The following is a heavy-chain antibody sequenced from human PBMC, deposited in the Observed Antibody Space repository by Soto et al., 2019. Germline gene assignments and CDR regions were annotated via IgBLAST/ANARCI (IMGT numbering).Heavy chain of an antibody. CDR1: GYAFSTYG. CDR2: ISVHNDYT. Sequence: QVQLAQSGAEVKKPGASVTVSCKASGYAFSTYGISWVRQAPGQGLEWVGWISVHNDYTKYATELGGRVTMTTDTSTSTAYMELRSLRSDDSAVYFFARLEHNFGPHDYWGQGTLVTVTS. CDR3: ARLEHNFGPHDY. D-gene: IGHD1-1*01. J-gene: IGHJ4*02. V-gene: IGHV1-18*01.